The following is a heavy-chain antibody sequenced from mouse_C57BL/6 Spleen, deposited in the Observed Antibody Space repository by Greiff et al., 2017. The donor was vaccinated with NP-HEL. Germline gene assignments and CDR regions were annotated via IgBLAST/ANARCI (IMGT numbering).Heavy chain of an antibody. CDR3: AIVLWDYGDYAMDY. CDR1: GYTFTSYW. V-gene: IGHV1-74*01. D-gene: IGHD1-1*02. CDR2: IHPSDSDT. Sequence: QVQLQQPGAELVKPGASVKVSCKASGYTFTSYWMHWVKQRPGQGLEWIGRIHPSDSDTNYNQKFKGKATLTVDKSSSTAYMQLSSLTSEDSAVYYCAIVLWDYGDYAMDYWGQGTSVTVSS. J-gene: IGHJ4*01.